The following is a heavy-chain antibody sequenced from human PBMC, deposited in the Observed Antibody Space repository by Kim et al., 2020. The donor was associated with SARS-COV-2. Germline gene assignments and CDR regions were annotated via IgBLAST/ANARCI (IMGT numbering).Heavy chain of an antibody. D-gene: IGHD3-22*01. CDR2: MSYDDDSK. CDR1: GFTFSKFG. Sequence: GGSLRLSCAASGFTFSKFGQWVRQAPGKGLEWVAVMSYDDDSKHYGDSVKGRFIISKDNSKNMMFLQMNSLRGEDTGVYCCSAGGGWLSDYWSQGTLVAVSS. J-gene: IGHJ4*02. V-gene: IGHV3-33*05. CDR3: SAGGGWLSDY.